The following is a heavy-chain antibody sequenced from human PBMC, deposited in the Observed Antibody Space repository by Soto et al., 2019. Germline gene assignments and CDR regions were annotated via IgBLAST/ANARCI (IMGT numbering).Heavy chain of an antibody. V-gene: IGHV4-39*01. CDR1: GGSINSDAYY. CDR2: IYYIGSP. D-gene: IGHD6-19*01. CDR3: ARMQALAGPPMYFDY. Sequence: SETLSLTCTVSGGSINSDAYYWAWIRQPPGKGLEWIGSIYYIGSPYYSPSLKSRITMSVDTSKNQFSLKLGSVTAADTAVYYCARMQALAGPPMYFDYWGQGFLVTVSS. J-gene: IGHJ4*02.